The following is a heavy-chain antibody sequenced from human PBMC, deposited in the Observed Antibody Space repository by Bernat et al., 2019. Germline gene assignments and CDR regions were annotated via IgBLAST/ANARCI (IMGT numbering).Heavy chain of an antibody. CDR1: GYSFTSYW. CDR3: ARLVLRGKYYYYYYGMDV. D-gene: IGHD2-8*02. Sequence: EVQLVQSGAEVKKPGESLKISCKGSGYSFTSYWIGWVRQMPGKGLEWMGIIYPGDSDTRYSPSFQGQVTISADKSISTAYLQWSSLKASDTAMYYCARLVLRGKYYYYYYGMDVWGQGTTVTVSS. J-gene: IGHJ6*02. V-gene: IGHV5-51*03. CDR2: IYPGDSDT.